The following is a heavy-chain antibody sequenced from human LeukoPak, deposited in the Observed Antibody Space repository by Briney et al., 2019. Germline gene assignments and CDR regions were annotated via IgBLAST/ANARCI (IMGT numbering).Heavy chain of an antibody. V-gene: IGHV3-23*01. CDR1: GFPFSTYG. CDR3: AKPISGGLAVTADWFDP. D-gene: IGHD6-19*01. J-gene: IGHJ5*01. Sequence: PGRSLRLSCAASGFPFSTYGMHWVRQVPGKGLEWVSTINANSGSTSYAASVRGRFTISRDNSKNTLYLQLNTLRAEDTAVYYCAKPISGGLAVTADWFDPWGQGTLVVVSS. CDR2: INANSGST.